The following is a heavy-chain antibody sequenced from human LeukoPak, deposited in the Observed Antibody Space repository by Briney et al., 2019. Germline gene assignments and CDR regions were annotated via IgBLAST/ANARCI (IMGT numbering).Heavy chain of an antibody. CDR2: ISSDSSYI. CDR3: VRGSYGAYDY. Sequence: AGGSLRLSCAASGFNFNTYTMNWVRQAPGKGLEWVSSISSDSSYIYYADAVQGRFTVSRDNAKYSLYLQMNSLRAEDTAVYYCVRGSYGAYDYWGQGSLVTVSS. V-gene: IGHV3-21*01. J-gene: IGHJ4*02. D-gene: IGHD4-17*01. CDR1: GFNFNTYT.